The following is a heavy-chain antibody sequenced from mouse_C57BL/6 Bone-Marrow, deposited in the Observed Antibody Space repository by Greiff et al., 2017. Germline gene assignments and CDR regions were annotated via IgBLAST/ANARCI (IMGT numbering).Heavy chain of an antibody. Sequence: VQLQQPGTELVKPGASVKLSCKASGYTFTSYWMHWVKQRPGQGLEWIGNINPSNGGTNYNEKFKSKATLTVDKSSSTAYMQLSSLTSEDSAVYYCARSGRLYYYAMDYWGQGTSVTVSS. CDR3: ARSGRLYYYAMDY. CDR2: INPSNGGT. D-gene: IGHD3-2*02. CDR1: GYTFTSYW. J-gene: IGHJ4*01. V-gene: IGHV1-53*01.